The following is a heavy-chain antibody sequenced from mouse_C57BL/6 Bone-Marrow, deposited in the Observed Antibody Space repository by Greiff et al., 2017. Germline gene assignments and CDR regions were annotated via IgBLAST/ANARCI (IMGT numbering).Heavy chain of an antibody. Sequence: QVQLQQSGAELARPGASVKLSCKASGYTFTSYGISWVKQRTGQGLEWIGEIYPRSGNTYYNEKFKGKATLTADKSSSTAYMELRSLTSEDSAVYFCARHYYGSLWYFDVWGTGTTLTVSS. D-gene: IGHD1-1*01. V-gene: IGHV1-81*01. CDR3: ARHYYGSLWYFDV. CDR1: GYTFTSYG. CDR2: IYPRSGNT. J-gene: IGHJ1*03.